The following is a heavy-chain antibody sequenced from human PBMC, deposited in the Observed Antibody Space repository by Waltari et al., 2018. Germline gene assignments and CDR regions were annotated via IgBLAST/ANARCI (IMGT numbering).Heavy chain of an antibody. V-gene: IGHV3-73*01. CDR2: VRSKHNDFAT. CDR3: TTGIVELESERAAF. D-gene: IGHD1-1*01. J-gene: IGHJ4*02. CDR1: GVTIGGTA. Sequence: EVQVVESGGGFIQTGESLRLSCVASGVTIGGTAMEWVRQSPGKGLQWIGRVRSKHNDFATVYAESMRGRSMVSRNASMNTAYLQIDNVTPDDTAVYYCTTGIVELESERAAFWGRGVLVTVTS.